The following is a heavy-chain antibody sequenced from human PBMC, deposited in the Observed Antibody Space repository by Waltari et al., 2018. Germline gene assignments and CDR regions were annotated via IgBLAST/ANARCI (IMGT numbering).Heavy chain of an antibody. CDR2: MNPTRGST. D-gene: IGHD3-10*01. J-gene: IGHJ6*03. CDR3: ARDYGSGTYYYMDV. Sequence: QVQLVQSGAEVKKPGASVKVSCKASGYSFTSYNINWVRQAAGQGLEWMGWMNPTRGSTGYAQKFHDRVTITRNTSIGTAYMELRSLSSEDTAVYYCARDYGSGTYYYMDVWGKGTTVTVSS. CDR1: GYSFTSYN. V-gene: IGHV1-8*03.